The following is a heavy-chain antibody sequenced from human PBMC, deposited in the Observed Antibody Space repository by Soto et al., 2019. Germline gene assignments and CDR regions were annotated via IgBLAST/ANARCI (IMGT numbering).Heavy chain of an antibody. V-gene: IGHV5-51*01. D-gene: IGHD2-2*01. Sequence: GESLKISCKGFGYRFNSYWIGWVRQMPGKGLELMVTIYGADSDTRYSPTFQGQVTISAEKSTRTAYLQWRSLKASDTAMYYCARLLTSGTSSLDXWGQGTLVTVSX. CDR3: ARLLTSGTSSLDX. CDR1: GYRFNSYW. CDR2: IYGADSDT. J-gene: IGHJ4*02.